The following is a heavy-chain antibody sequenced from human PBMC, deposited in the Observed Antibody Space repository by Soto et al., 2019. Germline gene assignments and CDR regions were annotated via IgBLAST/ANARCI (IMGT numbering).Heavy chain of an antibody. CDR2: IYWNDDK. CDR3: ARSYYYDSSGYYYGYFDY. Sequence: SGPTLVNPTHTLTLTCTFSGFSLSTSGVGVGWIRQPPGKALEWLALIYWNDDKRYSPSLKSRLTITKDTSKNQVVLTMTNMDPVDTATYYCARSYYYDSSGYYYGYFDYWGQGTLVTVSS. CDR1: GFSLSTSGVG. V-gene: IGHV2-5*01. D-gene: IGHD3-22*01. J-gene: IGHJ4*02.